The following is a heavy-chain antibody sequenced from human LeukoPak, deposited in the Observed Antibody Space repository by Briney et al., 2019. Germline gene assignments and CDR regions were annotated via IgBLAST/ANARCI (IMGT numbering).Heavy chain of an antibody. CDR2: ISYDGSNK. CDR1: GFTFSSYG. Sequence: GGFLRLSCAASGFTFSSYGMHWVRQAPGKGLEWVAVISYDGSNKYYADSVKGRFTISRDNSKNTPYLQMNSLRAEDTAVYYCAKEGFMTTPDYWGQGTLVTVSS. V-gene: IGHV3-30*18. D-gene: IGHD4-17*01. J-gene: IGHJ4*02. CDR3: AKEGFMTTPDY.